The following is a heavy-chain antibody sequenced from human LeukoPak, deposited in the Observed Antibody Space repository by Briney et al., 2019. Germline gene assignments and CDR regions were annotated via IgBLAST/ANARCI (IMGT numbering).Heavy chain of an antibody. Sequence: GGSLRLSCAASGFTFKIYSMNWVRQAPGKGLEWVSSISSSSSHMYYADSVRGRFTISRDNAKNSLYLQMNTLRAEDTAVYYCARDDTSVHFFDYWGQGTLVTVSS. CDR3: ARDDTSVHFFDY. CDR1: GFTFKIYS. D-gene: IGHD1-1*01. CDR2: ISSSSSHM. J-gene: IGHJ4*02. V-gene: IGHV3-21*01.